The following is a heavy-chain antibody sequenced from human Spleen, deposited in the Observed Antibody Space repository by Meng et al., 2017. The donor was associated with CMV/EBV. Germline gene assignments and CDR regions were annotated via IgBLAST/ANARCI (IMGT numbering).Heavy chain of an antibody. V-gene: IGHV1-18*01. CDR2: ISAYNGNT. D-gene: IGHD3-9*01. J-gene: IGHJ3*02. CDR1: GYTFTSDG. CDR3: ARDPEYYDILTGYSHGRGAFDI. Sequence: LQRGAGGKNPGAAGKVYCKASGYTFTSDGISWVRQAPGQGLEWMGWISAYNGNTNYAQKLQGRVTMTTDTSTSTAYMELRSLRSDDTAVYYCARDPEYYDILTGYSHGRGAFDIWGQGTMVTVPS.